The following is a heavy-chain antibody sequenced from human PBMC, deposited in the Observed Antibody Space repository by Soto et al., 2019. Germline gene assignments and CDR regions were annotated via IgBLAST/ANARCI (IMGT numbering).Heavy chain of an antibody. CDR1: GFTFSSYG. J-gene: IGHJ4*02. CDR2: ISYDGSNT. CDR3: AKEGGLSGSYYISSSYYFDY. V-gene: IGHV3-30*18. D-gene: IGHD1-26*01. Sequence: PGGSLTLYRVASGFTFSSYGLHWVRQAPGKGLEWVAIISYDGSNTYYADSVKGRFTISRDNSKNTLYLQMNSLRAEDTSVYYCAKEGGLSGSYYISSSYYFDYWGQGTLVTVSS.